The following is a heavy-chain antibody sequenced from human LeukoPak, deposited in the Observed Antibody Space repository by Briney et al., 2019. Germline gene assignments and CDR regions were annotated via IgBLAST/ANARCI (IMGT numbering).Heavy chain of an antibody. V-gene: IGHV3-48*03. Sequence: GGSLRLSCAASGFTFSSYEMNGVRQAPGKGLEWVSYISSSGSTIYYADSVKGRFTISRDNAKNSLYLQMNSLRAEDTALYYCARVSGGALDYYYYMDVWGKGTTVTVSS. CDR3: ARVSGGALDYYYYMDV. D-gene: IGHD3-16*01. J-gene: IGHJ6*03. CDR2: ISSSGSTI. CDR1: GFTFSSYE.